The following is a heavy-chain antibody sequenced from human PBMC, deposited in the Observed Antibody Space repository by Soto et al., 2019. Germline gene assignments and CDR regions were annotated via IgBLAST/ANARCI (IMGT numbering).Heavy chain of an antibody. V-gene: IGHV3-7*05. CDR2: IKQDGSEK. D-gene: IGHD3-22*01. Sequence: GGSLRLSCAASGFTFSSYWMSWVRQAPGKGLEWVANIKQDGSEKYYVDSVKGRFTISRGNAKNSLYLQMNSLRAEDTAVYYCARVVVWYYDSSGYYYFDYWGQGTLVTVSS. CDR1: GFTFSSYW. CDR3: ARVVVWYYDSSGYYYFDY. J-gene: IGHJ4*02.